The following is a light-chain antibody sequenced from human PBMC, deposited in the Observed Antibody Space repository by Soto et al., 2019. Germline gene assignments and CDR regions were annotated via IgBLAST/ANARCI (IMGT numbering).Light chain of an antibody. V-gene: IGLV2-14*03. CDR3: SSYTNTSTLV. CDR2: EVS. Sequence: SVLTQPASVSGSPGQSITISCAGTSSDLGAYTYVSWYQQHPDKAPKLILYEVSRRPSVVSNRFSGSKSGNTASLTIPGLLAEDEADYSCSSYTNTSTLVFGTGTKVTVL. CDR1: SSDLGAYTY. J-gene: IGLJ1*01.